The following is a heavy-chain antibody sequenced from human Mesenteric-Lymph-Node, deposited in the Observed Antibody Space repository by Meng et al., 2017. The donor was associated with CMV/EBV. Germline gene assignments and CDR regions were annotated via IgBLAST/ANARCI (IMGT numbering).Heavy chain of an antibody. J-gene: IGHJ4*02. V-gene: IGHV4-34*01. CDR2: INHSGST. CDR3: ARHQRWLKSEGGFNY. Sequence: QVQLTESRAGLLTSSETPSPTCAVYGGSFSGYYWSWIRQPPGKGLEWIGEINHSGSTNYNPSLKSRVTISVDTSKNQFSLKLSSVTAADTAVYYCARHQRWLKSEGGFNYWGQGTLVTVSS. CDR1: GGSFSGYY. D-gene: IGHD4-23*01.